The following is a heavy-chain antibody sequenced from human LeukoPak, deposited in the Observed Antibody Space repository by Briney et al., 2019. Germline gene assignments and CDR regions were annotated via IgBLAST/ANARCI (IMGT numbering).Heavy chain of an antibody. D-gene: IGHD1-1*01. CDR2: ISYDGSNK. Sequence: GGSLRLSCAASGFTFSSYAVHWVRQAPGKGLEWVAVISYDGSNKYYADSVKGRFTISRDNAKNSLYLQMNSLRAEDTAVYYCARGGTTGRDAFDIWGQGTMVTVSS. J-gene: IGHJ3*02. V-gene: IGHV3-30-3*01. CDR1: GFTFSSYA. CDR3: ARGGTTGRDAFDI.